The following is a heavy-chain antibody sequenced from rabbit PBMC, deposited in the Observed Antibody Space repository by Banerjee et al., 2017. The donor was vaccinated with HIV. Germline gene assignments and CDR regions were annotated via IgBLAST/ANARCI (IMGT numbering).Heavy chain of an antibody. CDR3: ARGGGGAGGYGDANDL. CDR1: GFDLSSYYY. CDR2: IYTSSGST. V-gene: IGHV1S40*01. Sequence: QSLEESGGDLVKPGASLTLTCTASGFDLSSYYYMCWVRQAPGKGLEWIACIYTSSGSTYYASWAKGRFTISKTSSTTVTLQMTSLTAADTATYFCARGGGGAGGYGDANDLWGPGTLVTVS. D-gene: IGHD6-1*01. J-gene: IGHJ4*01.